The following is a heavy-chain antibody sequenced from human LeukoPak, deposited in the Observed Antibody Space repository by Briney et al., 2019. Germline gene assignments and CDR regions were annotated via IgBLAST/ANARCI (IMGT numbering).Heavy chain of an antibody. CDR1: GYTCTSYY. V-gene: IGHV1-8*01. Sequence: ATVKVSCKASGYTCTSYYINRVRQATGQGLVWMVCINSYSGNTGYAQKFQGRVTMTRNTSISTDYMELSSLRSEDTAVYYCARGPYSSSCFDHWGQGTLVTVSS. CDR3: ARGPYSSSCFDH. J-gene: IGHJ4*02. D-gene: IGHD6-13*01. CDR2: INSYSGNT.